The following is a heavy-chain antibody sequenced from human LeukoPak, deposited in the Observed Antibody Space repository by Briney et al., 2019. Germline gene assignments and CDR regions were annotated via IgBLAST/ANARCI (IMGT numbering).Heavy chain of an antibody. Sequence: PGGSLRLSCAASGFTFSNYNMNWVRHAPGKGLECVSYISSSSSSIYYADSVKGRFTTSRDKAKNSLYLQMNSLRAEDTAVYYCARGLYSSSPWGQGTLVTVSS. J-gene: IGHJ4*02. CDR3: ARGLYSSSP. CDR2: ISSSSSSI. V-gene: IGHV3-48*01. CDR1: GFTFSNYN. D-gene: IGHD6-6*01.